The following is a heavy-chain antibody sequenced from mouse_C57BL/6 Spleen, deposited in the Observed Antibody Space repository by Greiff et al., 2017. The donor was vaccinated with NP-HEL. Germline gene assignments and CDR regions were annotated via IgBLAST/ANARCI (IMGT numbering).Heavy chain of an antibody. CDR2: IYPGDGDT. J-gene: IGHJ3*01. V-gene: IGHV1-82*01. CDR3: ARYDYYGSSLFAY. Sequence: QVQLKQSGPELVKPGASVKISCKASGYAFSSSWMNWVKQRPGKGLEWIGRIYPGDGDTNYNGKFKGKAKLTADKSSSTAYMQLSSLTSEDSAVYFCARYDYYGSSLFAYWGQGTLVTVSA. D-gene: IGHD1-1*01. CDR1: GYAFSSSW.